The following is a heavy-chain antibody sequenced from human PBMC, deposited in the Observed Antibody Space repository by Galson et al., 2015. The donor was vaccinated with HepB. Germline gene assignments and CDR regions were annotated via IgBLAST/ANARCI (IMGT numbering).Heavy chain of an antibody. V-gene: IGHV3-15*01. D-gene: IGHD3-10*01. CDR2: IKSKTDGGTT. J-gene: IGHJ4*02. Sequence: SLRLSCAASGFTFSNAWMSWVRQAPGKGLEWVGRIKSKTDGGTTDYAAPVKGRFTISRDDSKNTLYLQMNSLKAEDTAVYYCTTDAVLKWFGENDYFDYWGQGTLVTVSS. CDR1: GFTFSNAW. CDR3: TTDAVLKWFGENDYFDY.